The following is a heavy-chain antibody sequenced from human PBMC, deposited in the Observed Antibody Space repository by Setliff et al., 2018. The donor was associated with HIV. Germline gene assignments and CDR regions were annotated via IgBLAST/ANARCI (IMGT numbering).Heavy chain of an antibody. CDR3: ARAINKAFDI. CDR2: MYISGST. J-gene: IGHJ3*02. V-gene: IGHV4-61*05. Sequence: SETLSLTCTVSGDSVNDRSYFWGWIRQPPGKGLEWIGYMYISGSTTYNPSLKSRVTLSVDTSRNQFSLNLSSVTAADTAVYYCARAINKAFDIWGQGTMVTVS. CDR1: GDSVNDRSYF.